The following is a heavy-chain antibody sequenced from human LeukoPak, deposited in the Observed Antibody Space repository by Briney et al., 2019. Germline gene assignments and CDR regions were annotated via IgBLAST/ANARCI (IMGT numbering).Heavy chain of an antibody. J-gene: IGHJ6*03. D-gene: IGHD3-10*01. V-gene: IGHV4-59*01. Sequence: SETLSLTCTVSGGSISSSYWSWIRQPPGKGLEWIGYIYYSGSTNYNPSLKSRVTISVDTSKNQFSLKLSSVTAADTAVYYCARSMVRGVRGMGVWGKGTTVTVSS. CDR2: IYYSGST. CDR3: ARSMVRGVRGMGV. CDR1: GGSISSSY.